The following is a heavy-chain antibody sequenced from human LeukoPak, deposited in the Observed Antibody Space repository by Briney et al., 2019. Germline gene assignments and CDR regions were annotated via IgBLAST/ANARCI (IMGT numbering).Heavy chain of an antibody. CDR1: GGSISVDSYY. D-gene: IGHD3/OR15-3a*01. CDR2: IYATGST. V-gene: IGHV4-61*02. Sequence: SQTLSLTCTVSGGSISVDSYYWSWIRQPAGKGLEWIGRIYATGSTTYNPSLKSRVTISVDTPKNQFSLKLSSVTAADTAMYYCAREVLDFSSPYRYFDYWGQGTLVTVSS. J-gene: IGHJ4*02. CDR3: AREVLDFSSPYRYFDY.